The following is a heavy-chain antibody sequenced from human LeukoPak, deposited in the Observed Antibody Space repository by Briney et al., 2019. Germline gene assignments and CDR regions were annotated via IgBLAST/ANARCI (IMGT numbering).Heavy chain of an antibody. CDR3: AREGKIYCSGGSCYSAENFDY. CDR2: INPSGGST. V-gene: IGHV1-46*01. D-gene: IGHD2-15*01. Sequence: ASVKVSCKTSGYTFIDYYVHWIRQAPGQGLEWMGIINPSGGSTSYAQKFQGRVTMTRDTSTSTVYMELSSLRSEDTAVYYCAREGKIYCSGGSCYSAENFDYWGQGTLVTVSS. CDR1: GYTFIDYY. J-gene: IGHJ4*02.